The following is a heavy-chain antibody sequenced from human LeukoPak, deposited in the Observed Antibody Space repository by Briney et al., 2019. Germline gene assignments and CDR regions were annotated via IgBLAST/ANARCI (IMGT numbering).Heavy chain of an antibody. V-gene: IGHV1-18*01. CDR1: GYTFTSYG. Sequence: ASVKVSCKASGYTFTSYGISWVRQAPGQGLEWMGWISAYNGNTNYAQKLQGRVTMTTDTSTSTAYMELSSLRSEDTAVYYCARASSPFPHDSSGYYQDYWGQGTLVTVSS. J-gene: IGHJ4*02. D-gene: IGHD3-22*01. CDR2: ISAYNGNT. CDR3: ARASSPFPHDSSGYYQDY.